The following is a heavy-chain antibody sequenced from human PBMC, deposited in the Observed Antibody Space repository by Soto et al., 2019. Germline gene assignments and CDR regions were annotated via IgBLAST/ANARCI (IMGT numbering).Heavy chain of an antibody. CDR3: ARRFCSGGSCYPGLGSHYYMEV. J-gene: IGHJ6*03. D-gene: IGHD2-15*01. V-gene: IGHV1-18*01. CDR2: ISAYNGNT. CDR1: GYTFTDYG. Sequence: QVQFVQSGAEVKKPGASVKVSCKASGYTFTDYGIGWVRQAPGQGLEWMGWISAYNGNTNYAQKFRGSVTMTSDTFTSTAHMELRSLGSDDTAVYYCARRFCSGGSCYPGLGSHYYMEVWGKGTTVTVSS.